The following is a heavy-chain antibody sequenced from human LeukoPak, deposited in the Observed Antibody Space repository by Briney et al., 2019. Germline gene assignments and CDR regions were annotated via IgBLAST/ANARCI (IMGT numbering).Heavy chain of an antibody. Sequence: NPSETLSFTCTVGGGSISSYYWSWLRQPPGKGLELIAYIHYSGSTNYNPSLKGRVTISVDTSKNQFSLKLNSVTAADTAVYYCARDRHGSGSAHSFDPWGQGTLVTVSS. V-gene: IGHV4-59*01. J-gene: IGHJ5*02. CDR1: GGSISSYY. D-gene: IGHD3-10*01. CDR2: IHYSGST. CDR3: ARDRHGSGSAHSFDP.